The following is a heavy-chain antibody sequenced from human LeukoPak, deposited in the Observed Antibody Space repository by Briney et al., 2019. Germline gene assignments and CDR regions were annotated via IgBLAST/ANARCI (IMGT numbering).Heavy chain of an antibody. CDR1: GFTFSYHW. Sequence: EGSLRLSCAASGFTFSYHWMTWVRQAPGKGLEWVANMKGDGSDRYYLDSVKGRFTFSRDNTKNSLYLQMNSLRVEDTAVYYCARDWSDLTTNPPDYWGQGTLVTVSS. CDR3: ARDWSDLTTNPPDY. V-gene: IGHV3-7*01. D-gene: IGHD1-26*01. CDR2: MKGDGSDR. J-gene: IGHJ4*02.